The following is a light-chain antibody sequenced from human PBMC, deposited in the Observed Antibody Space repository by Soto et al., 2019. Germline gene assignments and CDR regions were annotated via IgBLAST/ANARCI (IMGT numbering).Light chain of an antibody. J-gene: IGLJ1*01. V-gene: IGLV2-23*02. CDR1: SSDVGSYNL. CDR3: CSYAGISTFYV. Sequence: QSALTQPASVSGSPGQSITISCTGTSSDVGSYNLVSWYQQRPGKAPKLMIYGVNKRPSGVSNRFSGSKSGNTASLTISGLQAEDEADYYCCSYAGISTFYVFGTGTKLTVL. CDR2: GVN.